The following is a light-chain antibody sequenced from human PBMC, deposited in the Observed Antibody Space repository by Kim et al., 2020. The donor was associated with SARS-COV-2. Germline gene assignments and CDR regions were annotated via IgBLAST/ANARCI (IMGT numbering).Light chain of an antibody. CDR1: KSVNTG. V-gene: IGKV3-11*01. Sequence: EIVLTQSPVTLSLSPGERATLSCRASKSVNTGLAWYQQKPGQAPRLLIYDASKRATGIPARFSGSGSGTDFTLTISSLEPEDFAVYYCQQRSNWPLTFGGGTKVDIK. CDR3: QQRSNWPLT. CDR2: DAS. J-gene: IGKJ4*01.